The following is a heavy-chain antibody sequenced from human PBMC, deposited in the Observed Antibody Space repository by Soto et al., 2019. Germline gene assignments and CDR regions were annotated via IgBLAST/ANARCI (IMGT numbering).Heavy chain of an antibody. Sequence: GGSLSLSYAAYGCTFISCIMNWVRQAPGKGPEWVSSISSSSSYIYYADSVKGRFTISRDNAKNTLYLQMNTLRAEDTAVYYCARDGTWKWLATTSFGAFDIWGQGIMVTVSS. J-gene: IGHJ3*02. CDR2: ISSSSSYI. V-gene: IGHV3-21*01. D-gene: IGHD6-19*01. CDR1: GCTFISCI. CDR3: ARDGTWKWLATTSFGAFDI.